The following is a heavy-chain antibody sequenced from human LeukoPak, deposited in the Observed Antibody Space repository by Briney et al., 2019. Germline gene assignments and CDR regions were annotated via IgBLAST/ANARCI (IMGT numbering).Heavy chain of an antibody. J-gene: IGHJ6*03. CDR3: ARDLGRHNPLLIVGATYYYYYYMDV. D-gene: IGHD1-26*01. Sequence: ASVKVSCKASGYTFTSYGISWVRQAPGQGLEWMGWISAYNGNTNYAQKLQGRVTMTTDTSTSTAYMELRSLRSDDTAVYYCARDLGRHNPLLIVGATYYYYYYMDVWGKGTTVTVSS. V-gene: IGHV1-18*01. CDR2: ISAYNGNT. CDR1: GYTFTSYG.